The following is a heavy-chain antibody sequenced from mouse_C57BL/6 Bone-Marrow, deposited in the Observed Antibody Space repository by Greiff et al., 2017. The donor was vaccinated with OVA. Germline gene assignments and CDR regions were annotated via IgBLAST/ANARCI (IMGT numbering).Heavy chain of an antibody. J-gene: IGHJ3*01. CDR1: GYAFSSSW. V-gene: IGHV1-82*01. CDR3: GARRLLLFDD. CDR2: IYPGDGDT. D-gene: IGHD2-3*01. Sequence: VQLQESGPELVKPGASVKISCKASGYAFSSSWMNWVKQRPGKGLEWIGRIYPGDGDTNYNGKFKGTAPLTADKASSTAYMQRSSLTSEDSAVYFCGARRLLLFDDWGKGTLVTVSA.